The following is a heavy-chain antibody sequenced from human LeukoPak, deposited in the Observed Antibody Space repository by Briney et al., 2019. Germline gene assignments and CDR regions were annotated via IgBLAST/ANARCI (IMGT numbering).Heavy chain of an antibody. CDR1: GGSISSGGYY. CDR3: ARMDYYDSSGFGYYFDY. J-gene: IGHJ4*02. D-gene: IGHD3-22*01. Sequence: SETLSLTCTVSGGSISSGGYYWSWIRQPPGKGLEWIGYIYYSGSTNYNPSLKSRVTISVDTSKNQFSLKLSSVTAADTAVYYCARMDYYDSSGFGYYFDYWGQGTLVTVSS. V-gene: IGHV4-61*08. CDR2: IYYSGST.